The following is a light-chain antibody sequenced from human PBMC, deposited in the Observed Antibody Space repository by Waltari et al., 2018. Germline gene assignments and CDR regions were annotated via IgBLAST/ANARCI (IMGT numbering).Light chain of an antibody. J-gene: IGKJ5*01. CDR2: AAS. V-gene: IGKV3-20*01. Sequence: EIVLTQSPGTLSLSPGERATLSCRASQSISTRYLAWYQQHPGQAPRLLIYAASSRATGIPDRFSGSGSGTDVILTITRLEPKDFAVYYCQQYDTSLITFGQGTRLEIK. CDR3: QQYDTSLIT. CDR1: QSISTRY.